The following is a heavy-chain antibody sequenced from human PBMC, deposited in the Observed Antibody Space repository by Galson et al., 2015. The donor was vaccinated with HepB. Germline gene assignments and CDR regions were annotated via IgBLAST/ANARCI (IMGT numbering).Heavy chain of an antibody. CDR2: INPKGGGI. Sequence: SVKVSCKASGYILTDYYIHWVRQAPGQGLEWMGWINPKGGGINYAQKFEGRVTMTRDTSMNTAYMELSRLRSDDTAVYYCARDIVRVPSAFGGMDVWGQGTTVTVSS. V-gene: IGHV1-2*02. CDR3: ARDIVRVPSAFGGMDV. D-gene: IGHD2-2*01. CDR1: GYILTDYY. J-gene: IGHJ6*02.